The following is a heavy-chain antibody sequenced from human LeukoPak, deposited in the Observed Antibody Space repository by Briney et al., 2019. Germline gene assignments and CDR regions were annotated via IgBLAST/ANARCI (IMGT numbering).Heavy chain of an antibody. J-gene: IGHJ4*02. CDR1: GFRFDDYG. V-gene: IGHV3-20*04. CDR3: ARGRPDDFWSGYDY. D-gene: IGHD3-3*01. Sequence: GGSLRLSCVASGFRFDDYGMSWVRQAPGKGLEWVSGINKNGGSTGYADSVKGRFTISRDNAKNSLYLQMNSLRAEDTALYYCARGRPDDFWSGYDYWGQGTLVTVSS. CDR2: INKNGGST.